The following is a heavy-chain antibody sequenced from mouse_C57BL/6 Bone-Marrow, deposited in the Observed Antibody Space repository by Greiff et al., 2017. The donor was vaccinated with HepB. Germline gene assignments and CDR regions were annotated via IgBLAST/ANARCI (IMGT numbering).Heavy chain of an antibody. CDR3: ARKDYEGNWFAY. D-gene: IGHD2-4*01. J-gene: IGHJ3*01. CDR1: GYSFTNYL. V-gene: IGHV1-54*01. CDR2: INPGSGGT. Sequence: QVQLKQSGAELVRPGTSVKVSCKASGYSFTNYLIEWVKQRPGQGLEWIGVINPGSGGTTYNEKFKGKATLTADKSSSTASMQLSSLPSEDAAVYFCARKDYEGNWFAYWGQGTLVTVSA.